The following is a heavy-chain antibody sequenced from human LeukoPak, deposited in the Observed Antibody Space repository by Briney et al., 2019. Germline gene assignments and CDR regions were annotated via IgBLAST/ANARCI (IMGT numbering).Heavy chain of an antibody. Sequence: GGSLRLSCAVSGFTFSSYWMSWVRQAPGKGLEWVANIKQDGSEKYYVDSVKGRFTISRDNAKNSLYLQMNSLRAEDTAVYYCARTSGRSYYFDYWGQGTLVTVSS. CDR1: GFTFSSYW. V-gene: IGHV3-7*01. J-gene: IGHJ4*02. CDR3: ARTSGRSYYFDY. CDR2: IKQDGSEK. D-gene: IGHD1-26*01.